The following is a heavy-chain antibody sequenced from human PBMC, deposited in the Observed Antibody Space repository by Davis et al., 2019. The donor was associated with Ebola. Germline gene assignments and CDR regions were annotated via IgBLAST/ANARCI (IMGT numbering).Heavy chain of an antibody. CDR2: IYPGDSDT. Sequence: GESLKISCKGSGYSFTNYWIGWVRQMPGKGLEWVGGIYPGDSDTRYSPSFQGHVTVSADRSINTAYLQLSSLKASDTAMYYCARQGPVTSDGYSYYAMDVWGTGTTVTVSS. J-gene: IGHJ6*04. CDR3: ARQGPVTSDGYSYYAMDV. CDR1: GYSFTNYW. V-gene: IGHV5-51*01. D-gene: IGHD4-11*01.